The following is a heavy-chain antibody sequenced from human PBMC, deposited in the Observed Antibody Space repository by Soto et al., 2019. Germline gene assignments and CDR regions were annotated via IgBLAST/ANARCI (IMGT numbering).Heavy chain of an antibody. J-gene: IGHJ3*02. D-gene: IGHD4-17*01. Sequence: EVQLLESGGRLVPPGGSLRLSCAGSRFSFSNYAMTWARQAPGEGLEWVSSITGSGGGTTYADSVKGRFTISRDNSKNILYLQMDSLSADDTAVYYCSTDPNGDYIGAFDNWGQGTMVTVSS. CDR3: STDPNGDYIGAFDN. CDR2: ITGSGGGT. V-gene: IGHV3-23*01. CDR1: RFSFSNYA.